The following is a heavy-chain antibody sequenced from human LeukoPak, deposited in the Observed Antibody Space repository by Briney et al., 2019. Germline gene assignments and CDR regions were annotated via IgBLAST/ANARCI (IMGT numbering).Heavy chain of an antibody. Sequence: GGSLRLSCAASGFTFSSYAMVWVRQAPGKGLEGVSVIAGSGGSTDYADSVKGRFTISRDNSKNTLYLQMSSLRAEDTAVYYRAKGTLGYCSGGSCYSGYWGQGTLVTVSS. J-gene: IGHJ4*02. CDR3: AKGTLGYCSGGSCYSGY. D-gene: IGHD2-15*01. CDR1: GFTFSSYA. V-gene: IGHV3-23*01. CDR2: IAGSGGST.